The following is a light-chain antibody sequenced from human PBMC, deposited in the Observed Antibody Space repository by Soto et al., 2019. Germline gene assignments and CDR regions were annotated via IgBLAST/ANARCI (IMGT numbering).Light chain of an antibody. CDR3: QQYYSTPCT. J-gene: IGKJ2*02. Sequence: DIVMTQSPDSLAVSLGERATINCKSSRSVLYSSNNKNYLAWYQQKPGQPPKLLIYWASTRESGVPDRFSGSGSGTDFTLTISRLQAEDVAVYYCQQYYSTPCTFGQGTKLEIK. CDR2: WAS. CDR1: RSVLYSSNNKNY. V-gene: IGKV4-1*01.